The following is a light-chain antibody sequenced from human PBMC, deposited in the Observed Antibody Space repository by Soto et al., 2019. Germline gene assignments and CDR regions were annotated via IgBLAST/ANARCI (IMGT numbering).Light chain of an antibody. CDR3: AVWDDILRGPL. V-gene: IGLV1-47*01. CDR2: RND. J-gene: IGLJ3*02. CDR1: SSNTGTNY. Sequence: QSVLTQPPSASGAPGQGVTISCSGSSSNTGTNYVYWYQHLPGTAPKLPIYRNDQRPSGVPDRFSGSKSGTSASLAISGLRSEDEADYYCAVWDDILRGPLFGGGTKLTVL.